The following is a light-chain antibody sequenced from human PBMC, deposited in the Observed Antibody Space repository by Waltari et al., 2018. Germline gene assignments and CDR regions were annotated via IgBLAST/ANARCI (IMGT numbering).Light chain of an antibody. CDR2: DVS. Sequence: QSALTQPASVSGSPGQSITISCTGTSNDVGSNNYVCWYQQHPGKAPKLMIYDVSKRPSGIADRFSGSRSGNTASLTISGLQADDEADYYCSSYTSSSTLLFGGGTKVTVL. CDR3: SSYTSSSTLL. V-gene: IGLV2-14*03. J-gene: IGLJ2*01. CDR1: SNDVGSNNY.